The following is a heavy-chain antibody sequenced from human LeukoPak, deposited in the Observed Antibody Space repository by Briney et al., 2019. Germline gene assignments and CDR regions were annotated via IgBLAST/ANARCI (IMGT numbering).Heavy chain of an antibody. J-gene: IGHJ6*03. CDR1: GFTFSSYC. Sequence: GGSLRLSCAGSGFTFSSYCMSWVRQAPGKGLEWVANIKQGGSEEYYVDSVKGRFTISRDNAKNSLYLQMNSLRAEDTAVYYCARGTGFTIFGVGSRYYMDVWGKGTTVTVSS. CDR2: IKQGGSEE. V-gene: IGHV3-7*01. CDR3: ARGTGFTIFGVGSRYYMDV. D-gene: IGHD3-3*01.